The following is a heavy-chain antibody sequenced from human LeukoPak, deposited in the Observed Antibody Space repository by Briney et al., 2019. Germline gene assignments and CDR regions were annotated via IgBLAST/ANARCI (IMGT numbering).Heavy chain of an antibody. D-gene: IGHD6-13*01. CDR3: ARYSSSWYKGDAFDI. Sequence: PGGSLRLSCAASGFTFSSYSMNWVRQAPGKGLEWVSSISSSSSYIYYADSVKGRFTISRDNAKNSLYLQMNSLRAEDTAVYYCARYSSSWYKGDAFDIWGQGTMVTVSS. CDR2: ISSSSSYI. V-gene: IGHV3-21*01. CDR1: GFTFSSYS. J-gene: IGHJ3*02.